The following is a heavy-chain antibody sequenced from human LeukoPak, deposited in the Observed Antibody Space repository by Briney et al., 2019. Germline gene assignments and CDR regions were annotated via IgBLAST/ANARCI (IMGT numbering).Heavy chain of an antibody. CDR1: GGSISGSTYF. D-gene: IGHD3-9*01. Sequence: SETLSLTCTVSGGSISGSTYFWGWIRQPPGKGLEWIGSIYSSGSTYYNPALKSRVTMSVDTSKNQFSLKVSSVTAADTAVYYCARIDSEAGGDYWGQGTLVTVSS. CDR2: IYSSGST. V-gene: IGHV4-39*07. J-gene: IGHJ4*02. CDR3: ARIDSEAGGDY.